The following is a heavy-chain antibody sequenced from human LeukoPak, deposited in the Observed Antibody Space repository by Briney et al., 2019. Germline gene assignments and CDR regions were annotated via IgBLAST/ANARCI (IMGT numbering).Heavy chain of an antibody. CDR1: GFPFEDYA. D-gene: IGHD2-21*02. Sequence: GGSLRLPCAASGFPFEDYAMHWARQAPGKGLEGVSGISYNSDTIAYADSVKGRFTISRDNAKNSLYLQMNSLRAEDTALYYCAKDYCGGDCYSGWYFDLWGRGTLVTVSS. CDR2: ISYNSDTI. CDR3: AKDYCGGDCYSGWYFDL. V-gene: IGHV3-9*01. J-gene: IGHJ2*01.